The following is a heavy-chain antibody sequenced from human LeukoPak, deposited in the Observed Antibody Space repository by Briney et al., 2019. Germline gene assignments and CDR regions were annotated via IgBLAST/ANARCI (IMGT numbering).Heavy chain of an antibody. CDR2: ISSSGTTI. J-gene: IGHJ3*02. Sequence: GGSLRLSCAASGLSFSTYEMNWVRQAPGKELEWVSYISSSGTTIYYPDSVKGRFTISRDNAKNSLYLQMNSLGVEDTAVYYCARLWGWRHDGFDIWGQGTMVTVSS. CDR3: ARLWGWRHDGFDI. V-gene: IGHV3-48*03. CDR1: GLSFSTYE. D-gene: IGHD6-19*01.